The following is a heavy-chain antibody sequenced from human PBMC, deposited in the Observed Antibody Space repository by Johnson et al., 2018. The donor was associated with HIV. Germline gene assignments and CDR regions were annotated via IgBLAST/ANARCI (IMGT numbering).Heavy chain of an antibody. D-gene: IGHD5-18*01. CDR1: GFTFSSYD. CDR2: IGTAGDT. V-gene: IGHV3-13*01. Sequence: VQLVESGGGLVQPGGSLRLSCAASGFTFSSYDMHWVRQATGKGLEWVSAIGTAGDTYYPGSVKGRFTISRENAKNSLYLQMNSRRAGDTAVYYCARGAMGNAFDIWGQGTMVTVSS. CDR3: ARGAMGNAFDI. J-gene: IGHJ3*02.